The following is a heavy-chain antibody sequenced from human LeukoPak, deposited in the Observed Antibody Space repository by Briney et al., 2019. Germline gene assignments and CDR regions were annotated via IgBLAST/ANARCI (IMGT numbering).Heavy chain of an antibody. CDR2: ISYSGSS. CDR1: GGSISNYY. V-gene: IGHV4-59*01. J-gene: IGHJ1*01. D-gene: IGHD3-22*01. Sequence: NPSETLSLTCTVSGGSISNYYWSWIRQPPGKRPEWIGYISYSGSSNHNPSLKSRVTISVDTSKNQFSLELSSVTAADTAVYYCANLGVSSRYYYSKHWGQGTLVTVSS. CDR3: ANLGVSSRYYYSKH.